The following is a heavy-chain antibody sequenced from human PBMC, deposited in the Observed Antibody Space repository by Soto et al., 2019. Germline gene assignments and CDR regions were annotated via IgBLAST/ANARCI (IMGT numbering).Heavy chain of an antibody. V-gene: IGHV4-31*03. CDR3: ARAIRVSDSSGYGN. J-gene: IGHJ4*02. CDR2: IYYSGST. CDR1: GGSISSAGYY. Sequence: QVQLQESGPGLVKPSQTLSLTCTVSGGSISSAGYYWSWIRQHPGKGLEWIGNIYYSGSTYYNPSLKSRVTISVDTSKNHFSLKLSSVTAADTAIYYCARAIRVSDSSGYGNWGQGTLVTVSA. D-gene: IGHD3-22*01.